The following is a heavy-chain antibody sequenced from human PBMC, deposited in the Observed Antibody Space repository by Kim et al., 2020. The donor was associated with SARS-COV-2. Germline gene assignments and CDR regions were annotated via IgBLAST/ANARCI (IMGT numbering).Heavy chain of an antibody. D-gene: IGHD2-2*01. V-gene: IGHV4-39*01. CDR2: FYYSGRP. Sequence: KGLGGVGSFYYSGRPYHNPSLKSRVTMSVDTSKNLFSLKLSSVTAADTAVYYCAGHSRIVVVPAAILAWGQGTLVTVSS. CDR3: AGHSRIVVVPAAILA. J-gene: IGHJ4*02.